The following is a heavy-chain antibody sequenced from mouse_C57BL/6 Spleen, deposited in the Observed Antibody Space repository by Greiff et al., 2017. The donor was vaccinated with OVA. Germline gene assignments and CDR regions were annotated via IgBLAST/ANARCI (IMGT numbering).Heavy chain of an antibody. CDR2: ISSGGDYI. Sequence: EVNVVESGEGLVKPGGSLKLSCAASGFTFSSYAMSWVRQTPEKRLEWVAYISSGGDYIYYADTVKGRFTISRDNARNTLYLQMSSLKSEDTAMYYCTRDPPYYYGSSYVGYYAMDYWGQGTSVTVSS. CDR3: TRDPPYYYGSSYVGYYAMDY. CDR1: GFTFSSYA. J-gene: IGHJ4*01. V-gene: IGHV5-9-1*02. D-gene: IGHD1-1*01.